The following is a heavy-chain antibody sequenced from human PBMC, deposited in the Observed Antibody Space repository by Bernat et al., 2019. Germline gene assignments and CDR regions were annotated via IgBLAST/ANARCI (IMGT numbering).Heavy chain of an antibody. J-gene: IGHJ4*02. CDR3: AKEYGDYGWFDY. CDR2: ISYDGSNK. CDR1: GFTFSSYG. Sequence: QVQLVESGGGVVQPGRSLRLSCAASGFTFSSYGMHWVRQAPGKGLEWVAVISYDGSNKYYADSVKGRFTISRENSKNTLYLQMNSRRAEDTAVYYCAKEYGDYGWFDYWGQGTLVTASS. D-gene: IGHD4-17*01. V-gene: IGHV3-30*18.